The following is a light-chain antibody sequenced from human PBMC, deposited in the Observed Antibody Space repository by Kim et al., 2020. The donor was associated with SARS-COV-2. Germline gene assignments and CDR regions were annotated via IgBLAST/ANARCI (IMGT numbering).Light chain of an antibody. Sequence: GQKVTIACSGSRSNIGTHYLSWYQHDPGTAPKLLIYDNNERPSGIPDRVSASKSGTSGTLAITGLETGDEADYYCGTWDSSLSAVVFGGGTKLTVL. CDR2: DNN. V-gene: IGLV1-51*01. J-gene: IGLJ2*01. CDR3: GTWDSSLSAVV. CDR1: RSNIGTHY.